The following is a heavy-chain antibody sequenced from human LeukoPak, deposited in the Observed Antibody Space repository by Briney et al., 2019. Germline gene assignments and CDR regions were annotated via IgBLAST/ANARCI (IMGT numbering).Heavy chain of an antibody. CDR1: GPSISSYY. CDR2: IYYSGST. Sequence: SETLSLTCAVSGPSISSYYWSWIRQPPGEGLGWIGYIYYSGSTNYNPSLKSRVTISVDTSKNQFSLKLSSVTAADTAVYYCATSYGNAVDAFDIWGQGTMVTVSS. D-gene: IGHD1-1*01. V-gene: IGHV4-59*01. CDR3: ATSYGNAVDAFDI. J-gene: IGHJ3*02.